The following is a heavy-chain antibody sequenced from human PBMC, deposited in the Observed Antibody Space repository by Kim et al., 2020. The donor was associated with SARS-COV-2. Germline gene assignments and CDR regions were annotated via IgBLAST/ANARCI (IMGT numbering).Heavy chain of an antibody. V-gene: IGHV3-64*02. CDR3: ARDNCRGDDCYRYFEH. D-gene: IGHD2-21*02. J-gene: IGHJ1*01. CDR2: ISSSGYRT. Sequence: GGSLRLSCAASGFTFSDYVMNWVRQAPGKGLEYVATISSSGYRTFYADSVKGRFTVSRDNSKSTLYLQMGSLTTEDMGVYYCARDNCRGDDCYRYFEHWGQGNLVTVSS. CDR1: GFTFSDYV.